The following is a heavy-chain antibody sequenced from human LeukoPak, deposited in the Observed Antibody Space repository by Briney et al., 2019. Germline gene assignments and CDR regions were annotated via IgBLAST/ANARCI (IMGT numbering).Heavy chain of an antibody. Sequence: GGSLRLSCAASGFTFSNAWMSWVRQAAGKGLEWVGRIKSNTDGGTTDYAAPVKGRFTISRDDSKNTLYLQMNSLKTEDTAVYYCTTDPNYDFSPLWGQGTLVTVSS. J-gene: IGHJ4*02. CDR3: TTDPNYDFSPL. D-gene: IGHD3-3*01. CDR2: IKSNTDGGTT. V-gene: IGHV3-15*01. CDR1: GFTFSNAW.